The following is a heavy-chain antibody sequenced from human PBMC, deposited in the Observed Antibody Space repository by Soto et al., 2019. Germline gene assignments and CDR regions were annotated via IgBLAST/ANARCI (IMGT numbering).Heavy chain of an antibody. Sequence: EVQLVESGGGLVQPGGSLRLSCAASGFTFSSYDMHWVRQATGKGLEWVSAIGTAGDTYYPGSVKGRFTISRENAKNSLYLQMNSLRAGDTAVYYCARSLGKLWFGDPGGAFDIWGQGTMVTVSS. CDR1: GFTFSSYD. CDR2: IGTAGDT. D-gene: IGHD3-10*01. J-gene: IGHJ3*02. V-gene: IGHV3-13*01. CDR3: ARSLGKLWFGDPGGAFDI.